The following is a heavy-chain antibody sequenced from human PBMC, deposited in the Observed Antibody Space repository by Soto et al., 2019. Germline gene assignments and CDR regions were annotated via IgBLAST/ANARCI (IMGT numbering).Heavy chain of an antibody. V-gene: IGHV1-69*13. Sequence: GASVKVSCKASGGTFSSYAISWVRQAPGQGLEWMGGIIPIFGTANYAQKFQGRVTITADESTSTAYMELSSLRSEDTAVYYCASSPRGSGSYYNIGNYFDYWGQGTLVTVSS. CDR2: IIPIFGTA. CDR3: ASSPRGSGSYYNIGNYFDY. CDR1: GGTFSSYA. J-gene: IGHJ4*02. D-gene: IGHD3-10*01.